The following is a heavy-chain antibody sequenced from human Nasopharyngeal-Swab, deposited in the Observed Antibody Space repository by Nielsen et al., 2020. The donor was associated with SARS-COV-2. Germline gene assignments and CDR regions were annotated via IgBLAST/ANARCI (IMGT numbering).Heavy chain of an antibody. CDR1: GGSFSGYY. V-gene: IGHV4-34*01. CDR3: ARHGVTDAFDI. Sequence: SETLSLTCAVYGGSFSGYYWSWIRQPPGKGLEWIGEINHSGSTNYNPSLKSRVTISVDTSKNQLSLKLSSVTAADTAVYYCARHGVTDAFDIWGQGTMVTVSS. D-gene: IGHD4-23*01. CDR2: INHSGST. J-gene: IGHJ3*02.